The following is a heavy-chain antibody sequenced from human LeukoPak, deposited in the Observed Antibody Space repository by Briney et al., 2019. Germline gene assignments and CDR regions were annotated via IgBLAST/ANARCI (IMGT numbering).Heavy chain of an antibody. J-gene: IGHJ4*02. CDR1: GFTFSSYA. CDR2: ISGSGGST. Sequence: GGSLRLSCAASGFTFSSYAMSWVRQAPGKGLDWVSAISGSGGSTYYADSVKGRFTISRDNSKNTLYLQMNSLRAEDTAVYYCAKDSSSWYSFDYWGQGTLVTVSS. D-gene: IGHD6-13*01. V-gene: IGHV3-23*01. CDR3: AKDSSSWYSFDY.